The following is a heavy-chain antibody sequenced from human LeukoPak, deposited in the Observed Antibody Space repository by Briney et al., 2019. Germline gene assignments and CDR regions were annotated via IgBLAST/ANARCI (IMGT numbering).Heavy chain of an antibody. Sequence: ETLSLTCTVSGGSISSYYWSWIRQPPGKGLEWVGYIYYSGSTNYNPSLKSRVTISADTSKNQFSLRLSSVTAADTAVYYCARDRTDYYGMDVWGQGTTVTVSS. CDR3: ARDRTDYYGMDV. CDR2: IYYSGST. CDR1: GGSISSYY. D-gene: IGHD2-2*01. V-gene: IGHV4-59*01. J-gene: IGHJ6*02.